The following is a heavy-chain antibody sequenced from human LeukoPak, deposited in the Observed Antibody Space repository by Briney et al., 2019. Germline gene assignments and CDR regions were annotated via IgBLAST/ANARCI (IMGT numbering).Heavy chain of an antibody. CDR1: GFSFSNYV. CDR3: ARVLIVATIVYFDY. D-gene: IGHD5-12*01. V-gene: IGHV3-21*01. Sequence: GGSLRLSCAASGFSFSNYVINWVRQAPGKGLEWVSSISGSGSYIYYADSVKGRFTISRDNAKNSLYLQMNSLRAEDTAVYYCARVLIVATIVYFDYWGQGTLVTVSS. CDR2: ISGSGSYI. J-gene: IGHJ4*02.